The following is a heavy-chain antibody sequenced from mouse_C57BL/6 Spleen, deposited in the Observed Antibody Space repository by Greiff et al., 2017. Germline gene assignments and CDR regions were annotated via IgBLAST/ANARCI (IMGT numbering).Heavy chain of an antibody. J-gene: IGHJ4*01. D-gene: IGHD1-1*01. CDR2: FYPGRGSI. CDR1: GYTFTEYT. CDR3: ARHEDPLLRGYAMDY. V-gene: IGHV1-62-2*01. Sequence: QVQLKESGAELVKPGASVKLSCKASGYTFTEYTIHWVKQRSGQGLEWIGWFYPGRGSIKYNEKFKDKATLTADKSSSTVYMELSRLTSEDSAVYLCARHEDPLLRGYAMDYWGQGTSVTVSS.